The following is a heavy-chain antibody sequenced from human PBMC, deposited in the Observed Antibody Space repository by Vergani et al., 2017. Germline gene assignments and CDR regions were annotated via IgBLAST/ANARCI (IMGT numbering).Heavy chain of an antibody. V-gene: IGHV1-69*08. J-gene: IGHJ4*02. D-gene: IGHD1-26*01. CDR3: ARDGSVGAGGGGLDY. Sequence: QVQLVQSGAEVKKPGSSVKVSCKASGGTFSSYTISWVRQAPGQGLEWMGRIIPILGIANYAQKFQGRVTITADKSTSTAYMELSSLRSEDTAVYYCARDGSVGAGGGGLDYWGQGTLVTVSS. CDR2: IIPILGIA. CDR1: GGTFSSYT.